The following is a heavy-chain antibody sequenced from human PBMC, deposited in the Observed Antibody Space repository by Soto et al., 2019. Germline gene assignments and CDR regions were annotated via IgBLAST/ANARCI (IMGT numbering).Heavy chain of an antibody. D-gene: IGHD1-26*01. CDR1: GYTFTGYY. J-gene: IGHJ3*02. CDR2: INPNSGGT. Sequence: ASVKVSCKASGYTFTGYYMHWVRQAPGQGLEWMGWINPNSGGTNYAQKFQGWVTMTRDTSFSTAYMELSRLRSDDTAVYYCARGSGWELSANAFDIWGQGTMVTVSS. CDR3: ARGSGWELSANAFDI. V-gene: IGHV1-2*04.